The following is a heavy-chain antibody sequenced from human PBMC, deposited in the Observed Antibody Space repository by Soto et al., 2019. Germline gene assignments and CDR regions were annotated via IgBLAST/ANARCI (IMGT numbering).Heavy chain of an antibody. CDR3: ARVERGTATTVVDAFDI. CDR1: GGFVTSGSYY. D-gene: IGHD1-1*01. J-gene: IGHJ3*02. Sequence: QVQLQQWGAGLLKPSETLSLTCAVYGGFVTSGSYYWSWIRQPPGKGLEWIGEMSHSGGTHFNPSLKSRVTISVDTSKNQFALKMSSVTAADTALYYCARVERGTATTVVDAFDIWCQGTMVTVSS. CDR2: MSHSGGT. V-gene: IGHV4-34*01.